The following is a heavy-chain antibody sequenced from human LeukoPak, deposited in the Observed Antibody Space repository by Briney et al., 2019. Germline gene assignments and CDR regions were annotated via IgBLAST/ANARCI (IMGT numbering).Heavy chain of an antibody. CDR2: IFVGSGNT. CDR1: GFTFTSSP. J-gene: IGHJ4*02. V-gene: IGHV1-58*01. D-gene: IGHD2-2*01. Sequence: GASVKVSCKACGFTFTSSPVQWVRQPRGQRLDGIGWIFVGSGNTNYAQKFQERVTITRDMSTSTAYMELSSLRSEDTAVYYCAAPRDGVPAALDQFDYWGQGTLVTVSS. CDR3: AAPRDGVPAALDQFDY.